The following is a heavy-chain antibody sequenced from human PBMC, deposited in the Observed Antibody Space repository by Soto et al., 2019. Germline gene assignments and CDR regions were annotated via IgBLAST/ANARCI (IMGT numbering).Heavy chain of an antibody. CDR3: AKDDEQQLEHYFDY. CDR1: GFTFSSYG. J-gene: IGHJ4*02. CDR2: ISHDGSNK. D-gene: IGHD6-13*01. Sequence: GGSLRLSCAASGFTFSSYGMHWVRQTPGKGLEWVAVISHDGSNKYYADSVKGRFTISRDNSKNTLYLQMDSLRVEDTAVYYCAKDDEQQLEHYFDYWGQGTVVTVSS. V-gene: IGHV3-30*18.